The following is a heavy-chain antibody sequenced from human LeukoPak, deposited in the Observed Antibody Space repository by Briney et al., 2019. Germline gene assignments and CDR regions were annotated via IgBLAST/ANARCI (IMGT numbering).Heavy chain of an antibody. V-gene: IGHV1-69*01. J-gene: IGHJ6*02. CDR3: ARCRTSLSYYYYYGMDV. D-gene: IGHD2-15*01. CDR1: GGTFSSYA. Sequence: SVKVSCKASGGTFSSYAISWVRQAPGQGLEWMGGIIPIFGTANYAQKFQDRVTITADESTSTAYMELSSLRSEDTAVYYCARCRTSLSYYYYYGMDVWGQGTTVTISS. CDR2: IIPIFGTA.